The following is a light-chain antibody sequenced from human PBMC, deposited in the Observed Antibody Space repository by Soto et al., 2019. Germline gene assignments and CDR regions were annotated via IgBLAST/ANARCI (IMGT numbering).Light chain of an antibody. V-gene: IGKV3-11*01. CDR1: QSVGSY. Sequence: EIVLTQSPATLSLSPGERATLSCRASQSVGSYLAWYQQKPGQAPGLLIYDASNRATGIPARFSGSGSGTDFTLTISSLEPEDFAVYYCQQRSSWPLTFGGGTKVEIK. J-gene: IGKJ4*01. CDR3: QQRSSWPLT. CDR2: DAS.